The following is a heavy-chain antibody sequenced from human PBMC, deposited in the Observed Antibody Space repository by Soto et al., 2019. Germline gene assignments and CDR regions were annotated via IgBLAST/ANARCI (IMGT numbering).Heavy chain of an antibody. J-gene: IGHJ1*01. D-gene: IGHD6-19*01. Sequence: SETLSLTCTVSGGSISSSSYYWGWIRQPPGKGLEWIGSIYYSGNTYYNPSLKSRVTISVDTAKNQFSLKLSSVTAADTAVYYCASLRSGWGFAYWGLVTLVSVS. CDR2: IYYSGNT. CDR1: GGSISSSSYY. CDR3: ASLRSGWGFAY. V-gene: IGHV4-39*01.